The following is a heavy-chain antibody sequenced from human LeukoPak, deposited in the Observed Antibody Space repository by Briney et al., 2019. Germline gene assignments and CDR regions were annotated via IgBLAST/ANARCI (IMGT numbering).Heavy chain of an antibody. CDR2: INSDGSST. CDR3: ARDSRYYDGGDY. J-gene: IGHJ4*02. Sequence: GGCLRLSCAASGFTLRRYWMHCVRQAPGKGLVWVSHINSDGSSTHYADSVKGRFIISRDNAKNTVYLQMNSLRAEDTAVYYCARDSRYYDGGDYWGQGTLVTVSS. CDR1: GFTLRRYW. D-gene: IGHD3-22*01. V-gene: IGHV3-74*01.